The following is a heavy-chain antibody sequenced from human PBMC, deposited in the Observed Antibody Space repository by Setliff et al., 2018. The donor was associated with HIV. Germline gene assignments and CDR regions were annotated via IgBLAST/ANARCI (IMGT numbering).Heavy chain of an antibody. Sequence: SETLSLTCTVSGASMRGTNYYWGWVRQPPGKGLEWIGNFHFSGSTYYNPSLKSRVTISVDPSQNQFSLRLISVTAADAAIYYCARPSLGIGGGSKFDSWGQGIRVTVS. CDR2: FHFSGST. V-gene: IGHV4-39*01. CDR1: GASMRGTNYY. D-gene: IGHD3-3*01. J-gene: IGHJ4*02. CDR3: ARPSLGIGGGSKFDS.